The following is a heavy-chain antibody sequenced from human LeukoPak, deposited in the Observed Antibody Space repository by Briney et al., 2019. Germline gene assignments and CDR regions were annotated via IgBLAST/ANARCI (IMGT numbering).Heavy chain of an antibody. CDR2: IYTSGST. J-gene: IGHJ6*03. Sequence: PSETVSLTCTVSGGSISSYYWSWIRQPAGKGLEWIGRIYTSGSTNYNPSLKSRVTMSVDTSKNQFSLKLSSVTAADTAVYYCAREVGATTPDVLRYYYYYMDVWGKGTTVTISS. CDR1: GGSISSYY. D-gene: IGHD1-26*01. CDR3: AREVGATTPDVLRYYYYYMDV. V-gene: IGHV4-4*07.